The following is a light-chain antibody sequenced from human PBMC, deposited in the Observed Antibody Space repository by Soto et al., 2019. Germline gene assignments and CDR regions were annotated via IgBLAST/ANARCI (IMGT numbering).Light chain of an antibody. CDR2: DAS. CDR3: QQYTIYPWT. V-gene: IGKV1-5*01. Sequence: RRTKYNSTLSASVGDRVTITCRASQSISTWLAWYQQKPGKAPKVLIFDASSLESGVPSRFSGSGSATEFTLTISILQPDDFTTYYCQQYTIYPWTFGQGTMV. J-gene: IGKJ1*01. CDR1: QSISTW.